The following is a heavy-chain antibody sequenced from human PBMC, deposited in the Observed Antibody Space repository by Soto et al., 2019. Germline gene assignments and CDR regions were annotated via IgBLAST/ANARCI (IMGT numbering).Heavy chain of an antibody. J-gene: IGHJ3*02. CDR2: INPSGGST. CDR3: ARETWRSAFDI. Sequence: QVHLVQSEAEVKQPGASVRLSCKASGYVFTDYYVRWVRQAPGQGLEWMGIINPSGGSTTYAQRFQGRVTMTRDTSTTTVYMELSSLASEDAAVYSCARETWRSAFDIWGQGTVVTVSS. V-gene: IGHV1-46*01. D-gene: IGHD3-3*01. CDR1: GYVFTDYY.